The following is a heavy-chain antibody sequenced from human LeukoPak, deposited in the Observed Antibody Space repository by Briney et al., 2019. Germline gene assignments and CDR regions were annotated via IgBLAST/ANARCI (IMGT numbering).Heavy chain of an antibody. J-gene: IGHJ4*02. CDR3: ARGLYGSGSLPAE. D-gene: IGHD3-10*01. CDR1: GFTFSSYA. CDR2: ISYDGSNK. V-gene: IGHV3-30-3*01. Sequence: GRSLRLSCAASGFTFSSYAMHWVRQAPGKGLEWVAVISYDGSNKYYADSVKGRFTISRDNSKNTLYLQMNSLRAEDTAVYYCARGLYGSGSLPAEWGQGTLVTVSS.